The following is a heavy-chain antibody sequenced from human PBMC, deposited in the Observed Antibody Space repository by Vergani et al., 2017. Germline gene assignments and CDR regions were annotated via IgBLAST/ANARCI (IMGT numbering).Heavy chain of an antibody. J-gene: IGHJ6*02. CDR3: AASGISYYDFWSGYPLGMDV. Sequence: QMQLVQSGPEVKKPGTSVKVSCKASGFTFTSSAMQWVRQARGQRLEWIGWIVVGSGNTNYAQKFQERVTITRGRSTSTAYMELSSLRSEDTAVYYCAASGISYYDFWSGYPLGMDVWGQGTTVTVSS. V-gene: IGHV1-58*02. CDR1: GFTFTSSA. D-gene: IGHD3-3*01. CDR2: IVVGSGNT.